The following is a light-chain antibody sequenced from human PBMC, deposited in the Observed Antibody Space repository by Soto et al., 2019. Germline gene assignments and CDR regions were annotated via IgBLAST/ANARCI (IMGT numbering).Light chain of an antibody. J-gene: IGLJ1*01. V-gene: IGLV2-14*01. CDR1: TSDVGGYDY. Sequence: QSVLTQPASVSGSPGQSITISCTGTTSDVGGYDYVSWYQQHPGQAPKLLIYEVSNRPSGVSHRFSGSKSGNTASLSISGLQAEDEADYYCYSFKRGNTLYVFATGTKV. CDR3: YSFKRGNTLYV. CDR2: EVS.